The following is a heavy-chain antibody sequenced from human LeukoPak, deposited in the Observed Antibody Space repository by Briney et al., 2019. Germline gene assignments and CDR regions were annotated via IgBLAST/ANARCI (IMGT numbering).Heavy chain of an antibody. J-gene: IGHJ4*02. D-gene: IGHD1-26*01. CDR1: GCTFTSYA. CDR3: AKETSRIGGSMASFDY. V-gene: IGHV1-69*06. Sequence: ASVKVSCKASGCTFTSYAISWVRQAPGQGLEWMGGIIPIFGKANYAQKFQGRVTITADKSKSTAYMELRSLRSEDTAVYYCAKETSRIGGSMASFDYGGEGTLVTVSS. CDR2: IIPIFGKA.